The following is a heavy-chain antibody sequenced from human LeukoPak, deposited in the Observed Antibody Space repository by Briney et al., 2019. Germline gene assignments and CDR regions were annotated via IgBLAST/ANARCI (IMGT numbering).Heavy chain of an antibody. CDR2: IYHSGST. V-gene: IGHV4-30-2*01. D-gene: IGHD4-17*01. CDR3: ARAENGNYVSSNYGMDV. CDR1: GGSISSGGYS. J-gene: IGHJ6*02. Sequence: SETLSLTCAVSGGSISSGGYSWSWIRQPPGKGLEWIGYIYHSGSTYYNPSLKSRVTTSVDRSKNQFSLKLSSVTAADTAVYYCARAENGNYVSSNYGMDVWGQGTTVTVSS.